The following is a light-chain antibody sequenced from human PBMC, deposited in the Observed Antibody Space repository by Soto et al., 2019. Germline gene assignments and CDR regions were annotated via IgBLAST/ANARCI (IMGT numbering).Light chain of an antibody. V-gene: IGLV7-46*01. CDR3: LLSYTDEKV. CDR2: DTR. Sequence: QAVVTQEPSLTVSPGGTVTLTCGYSTGAVTSGHYPYWFQQKPGQAPRTLIYDTRNKHSWTPARFSGSLLGGKAALTLSGAQPEDEAEYYCLLSYTDEKVFGTGTKLTVL. CDR1: TGAVTSGHY. J-gene: IGLJ1*01.